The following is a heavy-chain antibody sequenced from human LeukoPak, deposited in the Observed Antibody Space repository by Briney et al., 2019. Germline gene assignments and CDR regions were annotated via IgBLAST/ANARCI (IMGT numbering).Heavy chain of an antibody. J-gene: IGHJ4*02. D-gene: IGHD2-2*01. CDR2: INWNGGST. CDR1: GFTFDNYG. CDR3: ARSGYSSTWYLQNFELDY. V-gene: IGHV3-20*04. Sequence: PGESLRLSCAASGFTFDNYGMSWVRQAPGKGLEWVSGINWNGGSTGYADSVKGRFTISRDNAKNSLYLQMNSLRAEDTAVYFCARSGYSSTWYLQNFELDYWGQGTLVTVSS.